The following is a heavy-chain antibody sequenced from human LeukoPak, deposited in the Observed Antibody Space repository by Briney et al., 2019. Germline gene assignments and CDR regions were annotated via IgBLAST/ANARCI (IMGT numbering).Heavy chain of an antibody. CDR1: GFTFSSYA. CDR2: ISYDGSNK. V-gene: IGHV3-30-3*01. Sequence: GRSLRLSCAASGFTFSSYAMHWVRQAPGRGLEWVAVISYDGSNKYYADSVKGRFTISRDNSKNTLYLQMNSLRAEDTAVYYCARDHTYYYDSSGYYYALDPWGQGTLVTISS. J-gene: IGHJ5*02. CDR3: ARDHTYYYDSSGYYYALDP. D-gene: IGHD3-22*01.